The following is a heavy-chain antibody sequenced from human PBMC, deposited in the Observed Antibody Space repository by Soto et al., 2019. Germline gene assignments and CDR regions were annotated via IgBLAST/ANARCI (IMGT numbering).Heavy chain of an antibody. CDR1: GGTFSSYP. J-gene: IGHJ4*02. D-gene: IGHD3-16*01. V-gene: IGHV1-69*01. CDR3: ARRGSHVYFRDLDN. CDR2: TNGNLGTA. Sequence: QVQLVQSGAEVKKPGSSVKVSCKASGGTFSSYPISWVRQAPGQGLEWMGGTNGNLGTANYAQKLQGSLTITSKQSTTMAYMEMGSLSSGDTAVYYCARRGSHVYFRDLDNWGQGTLVTVSS.